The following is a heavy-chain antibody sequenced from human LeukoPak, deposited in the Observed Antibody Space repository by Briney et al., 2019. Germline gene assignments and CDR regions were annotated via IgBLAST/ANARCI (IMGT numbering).Heavy chain of an antibody. CDR1: GFTFSDYH. J-gene: IGHJ4*02. CDR3: AKARPRGVIIVNFDY. D-gene: IGHD3-10*01. CDR2: ISGSGGST. Sequence: GGSLRLSCAASGFTFSDYHMSWIRQAPGKGLEWVSAISGSGGSTYYADSVKGRFTISRDNSKNTLYLQMNSLRAEDTAVYYCAKARPRGVIIVNFDYWGQGTLVTVSS. V-gene: IGHV3-23*01.